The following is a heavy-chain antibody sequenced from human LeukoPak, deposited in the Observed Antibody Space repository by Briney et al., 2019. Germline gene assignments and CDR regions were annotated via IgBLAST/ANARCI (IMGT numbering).Heavy chain of an antibody. D-gene: IGHD3-9*01. CDR1: GGTFSNDA. J-gene: IGHJ4*02. CDR3: ARDFVCTLKSKNS. CDR2: VIPTLGIA. Sequence: GASVKVSCKASGGTFSNDAISWVRQAPGQGLEWMGRVIPTLGIALYAQRFKGRVTITADKSTSTAYMELSSLTFEDTAVYFCARDFVCTLKSKNSWGPGNPVT. V-gene: IGHV1-69*04.